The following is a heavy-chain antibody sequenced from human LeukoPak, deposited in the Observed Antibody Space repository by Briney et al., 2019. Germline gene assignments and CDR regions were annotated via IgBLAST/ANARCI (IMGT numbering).Heavy chain of an antibody. CDR3: ARSSGYYGSGGYYRVDP. Sequence: ASVKVSCKASGYTFTGYYMHWVRQAPGQGLEWMGWINPNSGGTNYAQKFQGRVTMTRDTSISTAYMELSRLRSDDTAVYYCARSSGYYGSGGYYRVDPWGQGTLVTVSS. CDR2: INPNSGGT. D-gene: IGHD3-10*01. V-gene: IGHV1-2*02. J-gene: IGHJ5*02. CDR1: GYTFTGYY.